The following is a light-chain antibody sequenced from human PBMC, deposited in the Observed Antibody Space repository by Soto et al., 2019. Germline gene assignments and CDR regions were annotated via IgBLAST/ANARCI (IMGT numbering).Light chain of an antibody. V-gene: IGLV2-8*01. CDR1: SSDVGGYNY. J-gene: IGLJ1*01. CDR3: SSYAGSKGYV. Sequence: QSALTQPPSASGSPGQSVTISCTGTSSDVGGYNYVSWYQQHPGKAPQLMIYEVSKRPSGVPDRFSGSKSGNTASLTVSGLQAEDEADYYCSSYAGSKGYVFGTGTKVTVL. CDR2: EVS.